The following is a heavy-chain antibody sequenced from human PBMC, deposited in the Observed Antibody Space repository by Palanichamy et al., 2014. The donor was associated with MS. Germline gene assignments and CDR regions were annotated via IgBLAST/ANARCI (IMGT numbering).Heavy chain of an antibody. V-gene: IGHV3-7*03. CDR2: IKQDGSEK. D-gene: IGHD3-10*01. CDR1: GFTFSSYW. Sequence: EVQLVESGGGLVQPGGSLRLSCAASGFTFSSYWMSWVRQAPGKGLEWVANIKQDGSEKYYVDSVKGRFTISRDNAKNSLFLQMNSLRAEDTAVYYCARVGNYCGSGSFQHWGQGTLVTVSS. CDR3: ARVGNYCGSGSFQH. J-gene: IGHJ1*01.